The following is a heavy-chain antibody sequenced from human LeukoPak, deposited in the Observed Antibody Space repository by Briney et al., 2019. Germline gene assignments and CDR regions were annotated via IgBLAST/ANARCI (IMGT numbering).Heavy chain of an antibody. CDR1: GGSFNSYY. CDR3: AKLGSEL. J-gene: IGHJ4*02. V-gene: IGHV3-23*01. D-gene: IGHD6-19*01. Sequence: PSETLSLTCTVSGGSFNSYYWNWIRQPPGKGLEWVSVISGSGGSIYYADSVKGRFTISRDNSKNTLYLQMNSLRVEDTAVYYCAKLGSELWGQGTLVTVSS. CDR2: ISGSGGSI.